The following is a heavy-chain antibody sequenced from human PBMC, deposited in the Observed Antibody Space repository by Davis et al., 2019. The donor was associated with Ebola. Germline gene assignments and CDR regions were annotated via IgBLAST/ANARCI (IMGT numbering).Heavy chain of an antibody. CDR1: GGSFSSYY. Sequence: SETLSLTCAVYGGSFSSYYWSWIRQPPGKGLEWIGYIYYSGSTNYNPSLKSRVTISVDTSKNQFSLKLSSVTAADTAVYYCARGNWVPPYYYYYGMDVWGQGTTVTVSS. V-gene: IGHV4-59*01. J-gene: IGHJ6*02. D-gene: IGHD7-27*01. CDR3: ARGNWVPPYYYYYGMDV. CDR2: IYYSGST.